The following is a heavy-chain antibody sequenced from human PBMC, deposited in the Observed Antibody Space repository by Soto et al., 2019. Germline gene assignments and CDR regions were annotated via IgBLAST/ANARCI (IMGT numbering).Heavy chain of an antibody. J-gene: IGHJ6*02. Sequence: QVQLVQSAAEVKETGSSVKISCKASGDTFINYSFSWMRQAPGQGLEWIGGIVPMSGGPNSADKFHVRLTITADRSTGTVTMQLSKLTSDDTAVYYCARVGIRLIPADLGGGYHFQGLDVWGQGTKVTVS. CDR3: ARVGIRLIPADLGGGYHFQGLDV. CDR1: GDTFINYS. D-gene: IGHD2-2*01. V-gene: IGHV1-69*01. CDR2: IVPMSGGP.